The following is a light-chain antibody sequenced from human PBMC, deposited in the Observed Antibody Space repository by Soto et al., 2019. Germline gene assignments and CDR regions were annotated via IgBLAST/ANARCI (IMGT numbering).Light chain of an antibody. CDR1: QDIRRY. Sequence: DIQMTQSPSSLSPSVGDRVTITCRASQDIRRYLSWYQQKTGTAPKFLIYSESSLHSGVTSRFSGSGSGTDFTLTISSLQPEDFATYYCLHTYSTPWTFGQGTKVEIK. CDR3: LHTYSTPWT. J-gene: IGKJ1*01. CDR2: SES. V-gene: IGKV1-39*01.